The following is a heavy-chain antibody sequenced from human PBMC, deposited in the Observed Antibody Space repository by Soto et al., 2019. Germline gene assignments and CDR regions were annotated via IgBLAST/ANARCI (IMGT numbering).Heavy chain of an antibody. D-gene: IGHD2-15*01. Sequence: SETLSLTCSVSGVSITSYYWSWIRQSAGGGLEWMGRINTDGLSTYSPSFKSRLTMSLDTSKNQVSLRLISVTAADTAVYFCARVPVAVAATEDYYGLGVWGQGTTVTVS. CDR2: INTDGLS. V-gene: IGHV4-4*07. J-gene: IGHJ6*02. CDR3: ARVPVAVAATEDYYGLGV. CDR1: GVSITSYY.